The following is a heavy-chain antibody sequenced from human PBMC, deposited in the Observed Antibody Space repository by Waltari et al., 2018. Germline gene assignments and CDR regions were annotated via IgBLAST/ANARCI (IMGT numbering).Heavy chain of an antibody. Sequence: QVHLQQWGAGLLKPSETLSLTCEVNGASLIGYYWNWVRQTPGKGLEWIGEINQHGDTNYTPSLMRRVTMSVDSSKNLFPLRLSSVAAADTGVYYCAEGRRWPYLGYWGQGTLVIVSS. V-gene: IGHV4-34*01. CDR1: GASLIGYY. J-gene: IGHJ4*02. CDR3: AEGRRWPYLGY. D-gene: IGHD7-27*01. CDR2: INQHGDT.